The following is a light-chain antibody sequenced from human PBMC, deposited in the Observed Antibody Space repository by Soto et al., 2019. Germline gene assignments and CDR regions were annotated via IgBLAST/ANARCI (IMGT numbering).Light chain of an antibody. J-gene: IGKJ1*01. V-gene: IGKV1-5*03. Sequence: DIQLTQSPSTLSASVGDRVTITYRASQSISSWLAWYQQKPGKAPNLLIYKTSNLASGVPPRFSGSGSGTEFTLTISSLQPDDFATYYCQYYNDYCWTFGKGTKVEIK. CDR3: QYYNDYCWT. CDR2: KTS. CDR1: QSISSW.